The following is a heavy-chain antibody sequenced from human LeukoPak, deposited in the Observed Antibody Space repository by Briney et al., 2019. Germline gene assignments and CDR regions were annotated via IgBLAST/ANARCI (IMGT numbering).Heavy chain of an antibody. J-gene: IGHJ4*02. CDR2: ISDSDST. V-gene: IGHV3-23*01. Sequence: GGSLRLSCAASGFTFSSYAMSWVRQAPGKGLGWVSTISDSDSTYYADSVKGRFTISRDNSKNTPYLQMNSLRAEDTAVYYCTAPQVNFDYWGQGTLVTVSS. CDR3: TAPQVNFDY. CDR1: GFTFSSYA.